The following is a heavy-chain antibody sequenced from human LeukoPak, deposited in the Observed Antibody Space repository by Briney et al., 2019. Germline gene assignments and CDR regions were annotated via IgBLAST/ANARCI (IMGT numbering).Heavy chain of an antibody. CDR1: GYTFTRYY. Sequence: ASVKVSCKASGYTFTRYYINWVRQAPGQGLEWMGVINPGGGSTSYAQKFQGRVTMTRDTSTCTVYMELSSLRSEDTAVYYCARDLGGGLNWFDPWGQGTLVTVSS. V-gene: IGHV1-46*01. CDR2: INPGGGST. CDR3: ARDLGGGLNWFDP. D-gene: IGHD3/OR15-3a*01. J-gene: IGHJ5*02.